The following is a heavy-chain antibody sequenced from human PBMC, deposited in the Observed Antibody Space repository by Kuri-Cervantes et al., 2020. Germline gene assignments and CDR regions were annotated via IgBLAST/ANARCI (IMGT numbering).Heavy chain of an antibody. J-gene: IGHJ6*02. CDR1: GFIVSYNY. CDR3: ARGLVGAALQHPYYYYGMDV. D-gene: IGHD1-26*01. CDR2: IYNGDKT. V-gene: IGHV3-66*02. Sequence: GESLKISCAASGFIVSYNYMSWVRQAPGKELEWVSVIYNGDKTQYADSVKGRFTISRDNSKNTLCLQMSSLRTEDTAVYYCARGLVGAALQHPYYYYGMDVWGQGTTVTVSS.